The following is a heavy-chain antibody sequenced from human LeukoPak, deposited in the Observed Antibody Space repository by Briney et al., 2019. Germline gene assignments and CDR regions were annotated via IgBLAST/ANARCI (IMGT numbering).Heavy chain of an antibody. J-gene: IGHJ4*02. CDR1: GFAFVSYG. D-gene: IGHD6-6*01. V-gene: IGHV3-30*03. Sequence: GGSLRLSCAASGFAFVSYGMHWVRQAPGKGLEWMAVISFDGSNKYYADSVKGRFTISRDNFKNTLYLQMNRLSAEDTAVYYCARDHETYSSSSFDYWGQGTLVTVSS. CDR3: ARDHETYSSSSFDY. CDR2: ISFDGSNK.